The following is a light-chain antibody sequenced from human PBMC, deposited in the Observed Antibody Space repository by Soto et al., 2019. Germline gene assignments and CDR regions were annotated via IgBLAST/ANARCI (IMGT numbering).Light chain of an antibody. CDR1: QNILYSYNNKNY. CDR2: WAS. J-gene: IGKJ2*01. Sequence: DIVMTQSPDSLAVSLGERATINCKSSQNILYSYNNKNYLAWYQQKPGQPPKLLISWASTRASGVHDRFSSIESETNFTLTISSLQAEYVAVYYCLQYYNLYTFGQGTKLEI. V-gene: IGKV4-1*01. CDR3: LQYYNLYT.